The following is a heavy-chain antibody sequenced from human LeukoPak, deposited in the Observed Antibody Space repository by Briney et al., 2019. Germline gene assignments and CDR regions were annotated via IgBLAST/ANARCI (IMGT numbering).Heavy chain of an antibody. J-gene: IGHJ5*02. V-gene: IGHV1-2*02. CDR3: ARGRPSFFGP. CDR2: INPNSGGT. Sequence: ASVTVSCQASGYTFTGYYMHWVQQAPGQGLEWMGWINPNSGGTNYAQKFQGRVTMTRDTSISTAYMELSRLRSDDTAVYYCARGRPSFFGPWGQGTLVTVSS. CDR1: GYTFTGYY.